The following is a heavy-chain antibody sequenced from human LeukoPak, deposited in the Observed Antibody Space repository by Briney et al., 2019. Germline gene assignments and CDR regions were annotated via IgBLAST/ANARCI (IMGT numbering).Heavy chain of an antibody. D-gene: IGHD1-26*01. CDR1: GFTFSGSA. CDR3: TRDGGTYNWFDP. CDR2: IDKKDKGYATAT. Sequence: GGSLRLSCAASGFTFSGSAIHWVRQSSGKGLEWVGQIDKKDKGYATATAYAASVKGRFTISRDDSINTAYLQMKSLKTEDTALYYCTRDGGTYNWFDPWGQGTLVTVSS. J-gene: IGHJ5*02. V-gene: IGHV3-73*01.